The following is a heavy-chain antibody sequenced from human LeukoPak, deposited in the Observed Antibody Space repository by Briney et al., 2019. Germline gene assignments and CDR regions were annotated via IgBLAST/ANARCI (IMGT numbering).Heavy chain of an antibody. J-gene: IGHJ4*02. CDR3: ARDPNGSGSYRDY. D-gene: IGHD3-10*01. V-gene: IGHV1-18*01. CDR2: ISAYNGNT. Sequence: ASVKVSCKASGYTFTSYGISWVRQAPGQGLEWMGWISAYNGNTNYAQKLQGRVTMTTDTSTSTAYTELRSLRSEDTAVYYCARDPNGSGSYRDYWGQGTLVTVSS. CDR1: GYTFTSYG.